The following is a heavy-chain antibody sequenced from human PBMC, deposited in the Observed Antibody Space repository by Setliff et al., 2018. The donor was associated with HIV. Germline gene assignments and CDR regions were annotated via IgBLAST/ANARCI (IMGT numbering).Heavy chain of an antibody. CDR2: IHYSGST. CDR3: ARAHHDFWSGYCPFDY. V-gene: IGHV4-31*03. D-gene: IGHD3-3*01. Sequence: SETLSLTCTVSGDSISSGSYYWSWIRQHPGKGLEWIGYIHYSGSTHYNPSLDSRLTISVDTSQNRFSRKLSSVTAADTAVYFCARAHHDFWSGYCPFDYWGQGTLVTVSS. CDR1: GDSISSGSYY. J-gene: IGHJ4*02.